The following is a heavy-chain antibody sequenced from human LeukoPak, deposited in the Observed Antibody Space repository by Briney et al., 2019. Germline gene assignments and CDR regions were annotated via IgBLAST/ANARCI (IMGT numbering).Heavy chain of an antibody. J-gene: IGHJ4*02. V-gene: IGHV1-8*03. Sequence: ASVKVSCKTSGYTFTSYHINWVRQATGQGLEWMGWMNPYSGDRGYAQKFQGRVSITSDTSIGTAYMELSSLRSDDTAVYFCARTTSLTASSYDYWGQGTLVTVSS. D-gene: IGHD4-17*01. CDR3: ARTTSLTASSYDY. CDR2: MNPYSGDR. CDR1: GYTFTSYH.